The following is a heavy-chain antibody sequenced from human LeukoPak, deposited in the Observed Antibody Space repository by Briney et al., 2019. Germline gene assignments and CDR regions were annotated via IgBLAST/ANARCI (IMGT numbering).Heavy chain of an antibody. J-gene: IGHJ3*02. V-gene: IGHV4-34*01. CDR1: GGSFSGYY. Sequence: SETLSLTCAVYGGSFSGYYWSWIRQPPGKGLEWIGEINHSGSTNYNPSLESRVTISVDTSKSQFSLKLSSVTAADTAVYYCARSLKAITFGGVSNPFDIWGQGTMVTVSS. D-gene: IGHD3-16*01. CDR3: ARSLKAITFGGVSNPFDI. CDR2: INHSGST.